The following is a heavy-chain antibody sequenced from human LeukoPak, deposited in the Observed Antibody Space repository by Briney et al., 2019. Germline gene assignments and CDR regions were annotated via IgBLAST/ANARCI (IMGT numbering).Heavy chain of an antibody. D-gene: IGHD6-13*01. CDR1: GGSISSGDYY. J-gene: IGHJ3*02. CDR2: IYYSGST. CDR3: AREDSSSWYRNAFDI. V-gene: IGHV4-61*08. Sequence: SQTLSLTRTVSGGSISSGDYYWSWIRQPPGRGLEWIGYIYYSGSTNYNPSLKSRVTISVDTSKNQFSLKLSSVTAADTAVYYCAREDSSSWYRNAFDIWGQGTMVTVSS.